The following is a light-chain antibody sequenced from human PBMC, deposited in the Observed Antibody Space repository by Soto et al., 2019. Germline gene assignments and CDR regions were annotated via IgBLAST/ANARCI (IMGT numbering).Light chain of an antibody. Sequence: QSALTQPASVSGAPGQTITISCTGTSSDVGANYYVQWYQQLPGTAPKLLIHGNTNRPSGVPDRFSGSKSGTSASLAITGLQADDEADYYCQSYDDSLSVHYVFGTGTKVTVL. J-gene: IGLJ1*01. CDR1: SSDVGANYY. V-gene: IGLV1-40*01. CDR2: GNT. CDR3: QSYDDSLSVHYV.